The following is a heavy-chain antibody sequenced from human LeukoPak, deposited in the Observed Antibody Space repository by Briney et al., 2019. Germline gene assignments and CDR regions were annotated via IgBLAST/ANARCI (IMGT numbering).Heavy chain of an antibody. Sequence: EGSLRLSCAASGFTFSNYGIHWVRQAPGKGLEWVAFIRYDGSDKYYADSVKGRFTISRDSSKNTVYLQMNSLRDEDTAVYYCAKSPYRGGSSWTEFDYWGQGTLVTVSS. V-gene: IGHV3-30*02. CDR3: AKSPYRGGSSWTEFDY. CDR2: IRYDGSDK. CDR1: GFTFSNYG. J-gene: IGHJ4*02. D-gene: IGHD6-13*01.